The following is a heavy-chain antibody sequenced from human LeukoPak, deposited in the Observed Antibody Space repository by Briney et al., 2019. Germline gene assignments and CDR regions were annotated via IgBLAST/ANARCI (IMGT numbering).Heavy chain of an antibody. CDR3: ARRNGVQLWLQSDY. CDR2: INHSGST. Sequence: PSETLSLTCAVYGGSFSGYYWSWIRQPPGKGLEWIGEINHSGSTNYNPSLKSRVTISVDTSKNQFSLKLSSVTAADTAVYYCARRNGVQLWLQSDYWGQGTLVTVSS. D-gene: IGHD5-18*01. V-gene: IGHV4-34*01. J-gene: IGHJ4*02. CDR1: GGSFSGYY.